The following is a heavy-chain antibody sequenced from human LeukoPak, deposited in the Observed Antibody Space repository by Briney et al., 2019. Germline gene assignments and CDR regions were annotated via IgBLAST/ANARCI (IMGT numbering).Heavy chain of an antibody. V-gene: IGHV1-2*02. Sequence: ASVKVSCKASGYTFTGYYMHWVRHAPGQGLEWMGWINLNSGGTNYAQKFQGRVTMTRDTSISTAYVELSRLRSDDTAVYYCARGVVMSPLDYWGQGTLVTVSS. CDR3: ARGVVMSPLDY. CDR1: GYTFTGYY. D-gene: IGHD3-22*01. J-gene: IGHJ4*02. CDR2: INLNSGGT.